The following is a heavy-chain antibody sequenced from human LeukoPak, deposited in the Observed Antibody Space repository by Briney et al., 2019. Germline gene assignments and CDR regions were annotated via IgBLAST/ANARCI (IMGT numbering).Heavy chain of an antibody. CDR2: MYYSGST. Sequence: SQTLSLTCTVSGGSISSGDYYWSWLRQPPGKGLEWIAYMYYSGSTYYNPSLKSRVTMSADTSKNQLSLKLSSVTAADTAVYYCVRPYYYDSRIDPWGQGILVTVSS. CDR3: VRPYYYDSRIDP. D-gene: IGHD3-22*01. J-gene: IGHJ5*02. CDR1: GGSISSGDYY. V-gene: IGHV4-30-4*01.